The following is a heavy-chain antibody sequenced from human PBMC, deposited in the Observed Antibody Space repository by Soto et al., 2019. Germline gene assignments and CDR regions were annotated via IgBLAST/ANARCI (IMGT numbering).Heavy chain of an antibody. CDR3: ATSYGDSNFDY. Sequence: GGSLRLSCAASGFTFSSFSMNWVRQAPGKGLEWLSYISSSSGTIFYADSVKGQFTISRDNAKGSLYLQMSSLRAEDTAVYYCATSYGDSNFDYWGQGTLVTVSS. D-gene: IGHD4-17*01. V-gene: IGHV3-48*01. J-gene: IGHJ4*02. CDR2: ISSSSGTI. CDR1: GFTFSSFS.